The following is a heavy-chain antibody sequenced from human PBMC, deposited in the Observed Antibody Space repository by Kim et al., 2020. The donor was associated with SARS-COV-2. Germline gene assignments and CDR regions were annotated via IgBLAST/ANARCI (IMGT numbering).Heavy chain of an antibody. J-gene: IGHJ6*01. CDR1: GGFISSYY. CDR3: ASSLRVGSGSDFGYHYYG. V-gene: IGHV4-59*01. Sequence: SETLSLTCTVSGGFISSYYWSWIRQPPGKGLEWIGYVYYSGTTNYNPSLKSRVAISVDASKNQFSLTLASVTGADTAVYYCASSLRVGSGSDFGYHYYG. D-gene: IGHD3-10*01. CDR2: VYYSGTT.